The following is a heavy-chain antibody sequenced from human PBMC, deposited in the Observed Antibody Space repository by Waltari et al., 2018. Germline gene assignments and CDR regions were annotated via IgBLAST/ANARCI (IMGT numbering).Heavy chain of an antibody. CDR2: INHSGST. J-gene: IGHJ2*01. D-gene: IGHD3-10*01. V-gene: IGHV4-34*01. CDR3: ARRAVVTMVRGVIIRTWYFDL. Sequence: QVQLQQWGAGLLKPSETLSLTCAVYGGSFSGYSWSWIRQPPGKGLEWIGEINHSGSTNYNPSLKSRVTISVDTSKNQFSLKLSSVTAADTAVYYCARRAVVTMVRGVIIRTWYFDLWGRGTLVTVSS. CDR1: GGSFSGYS.